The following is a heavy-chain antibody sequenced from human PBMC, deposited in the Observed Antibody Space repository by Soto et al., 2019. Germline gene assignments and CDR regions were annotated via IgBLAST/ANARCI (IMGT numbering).Heavy chain of an antibody. D-gene: IGHD3-9*01. J-gene: IGHJ5*02. V-gene: IGHV1-46*01. CDR3: ARRTDILKS. CDR2: SNPSGDDT. Sequence: ASVKVSCKASGYTFISYYIHWVRQAPGQGLEWMGISNPSGDDTGYAQKFQGRVTMTTDTSTSTAYMELRSLRSDDTAVYYCARRTDILKSWGQGTMVTVSS. CDR1: GYTFISYY.